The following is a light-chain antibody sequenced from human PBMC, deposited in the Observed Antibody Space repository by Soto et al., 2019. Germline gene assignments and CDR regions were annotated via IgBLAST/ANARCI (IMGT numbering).Light chain of an antibody. CDR2: EAT. V-gene: IGLV2-14*01. CDR3: MSYTGSTTTHWV. CDR1: SSDIGRYNF. Sequence: QSVLTQPASMSGSPGQSITISCTGTSSDIGRYNFVSWYQHHPGKAPKLIIYEATKRPSGVSYRFSGSKSGNTASLTISGLQPEDEADYYCMSYTGSTTTHWVLGGGTKVTVL. J-gene: IGLJ3*02.